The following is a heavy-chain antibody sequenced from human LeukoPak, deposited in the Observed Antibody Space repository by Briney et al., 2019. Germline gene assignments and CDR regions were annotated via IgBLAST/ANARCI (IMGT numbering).Heavy chain of an antibody. J-gene: IGHJ5*02. Sequence: SETLSLTCAVYGGSFSGYYWSWIRQPPGKGLEWIGEINHSGSTNYNPSLKSRVTISVDTSKNQFSLKLSSVTAADTAVYYCARGQQLGSYNWFDPWGQGTLVTVSS. V-gene: IGHV4-34*01. CDR2: INHSGST. CDR1: GGSFSGYY. D-gene: IGHD6-13*01. CDR3: ARGQQLGSYNWFDP.